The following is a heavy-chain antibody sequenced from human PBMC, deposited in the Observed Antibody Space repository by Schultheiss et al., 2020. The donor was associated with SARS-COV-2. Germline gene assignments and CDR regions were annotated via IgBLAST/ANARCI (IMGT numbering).Heavy chain of an antibody. D-gene: IGHD3-3*01. CDR2: IYHSGST. CDR3: ARGMGLEYDFWSGFNGAFDR. V-gene: IGHV4-34*01. Sequence: SQTLSLTCAADGGSFSGYYGRWFRQPPGKGLEWIGSIYHSGSTYYNPSLKSRVTISVDTSKNQFSLKLSSVTAADTAVYYCARGMGLEYDFWSGFNGAFDRWAQAPMLTVSS. CDR1: GGSFSGYY. J-gene: IGHJ6*01.